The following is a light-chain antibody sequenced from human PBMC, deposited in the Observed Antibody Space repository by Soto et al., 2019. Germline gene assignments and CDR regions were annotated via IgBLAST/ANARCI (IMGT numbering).Light chain of an antibody. J-gene: IGKJ1*01. V-gene: IGKV1-5*03. CDR1: QRVSNW. CDR3: HQHGTYSRA. Sequence: DIQMTQSPSALSASVGDRVTITCRASQRVSNWLAWYRQKPGEAPKLLIYEGSTLERGVPSRFSGSRSGTQFPLTISSQQPDDFASFYCHQHGTYSRAFGQGTKVEVK. CDR2: EGS.